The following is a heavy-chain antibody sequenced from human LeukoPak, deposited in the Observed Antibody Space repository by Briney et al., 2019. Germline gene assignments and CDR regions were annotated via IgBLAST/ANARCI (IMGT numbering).Heavy chain of an antibody. D-gene: IGHD3-10*01. CDR3: ARQVRDTLWFGEYEGNWFDP. CDR1: GGSISSSNYY. V-gene: IGHV4-39*01. CDR2: IYYSGST. J-gene: IGHJ5*02. Sequence: SETLSLTCTVSGGSISSSNYYWGWIRQPPGKGLEWIGSIYYSGSTYYNPSLKSRVTISVDTSKNQFSLKLSSVTAADTAVYYCARQVRDTLWFGEYEGNWFDPWGQGTLVTVSS.